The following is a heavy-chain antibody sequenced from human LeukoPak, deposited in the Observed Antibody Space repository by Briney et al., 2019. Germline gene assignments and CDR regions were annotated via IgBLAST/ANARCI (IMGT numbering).Heavy chain of an antibody. V-gene: IGHV3-7*01. J-gene: IGHJ4*02. Sequence: GGSLRLSCAASGFTFSTYWISWVRQSPGEGLEWVANIKEDGSERYYVDSVKGRFTISRDNAKNSLYLQMNSLRTEDTAVYYCARSDLPGTVDYWGQGTLVTVSS. CDR2: IKEDGSER. D-gene: IGHD1-1*01. CDR3: ARSDLPGTVDY. CDR1: GFTFSTYW.